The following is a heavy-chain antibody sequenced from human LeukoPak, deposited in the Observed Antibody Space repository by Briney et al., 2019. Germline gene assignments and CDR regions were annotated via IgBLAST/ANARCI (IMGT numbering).Heavy chain of an antibody. V-gene: IGHV1-18*04. CDR1: GYTFYSYG. CDR2: ISVYNGKT. J-gene: IGHJ4*02. Sequence: ASVKVSCKGSGYTFYSYGITWVRQAPGQGLEWLGWISVYNGKTNHSEKFQGRVTMSRDTSTTTAFLEVKSLRSDDTAVYYRARDRNYFDYWGQGTLVTVSS. CDR3: ARDRNYFDY.